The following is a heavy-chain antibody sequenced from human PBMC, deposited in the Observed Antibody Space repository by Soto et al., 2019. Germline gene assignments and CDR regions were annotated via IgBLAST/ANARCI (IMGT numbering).Heavy chain of an antibody. J-gene: IGHJ4*02. CDR3: AKGRDIVVNSYFDY. V-gene: IGHV3-9*01. CDR2: IRWNSGRI. CDR1: GFTFDDYA. D-gene: IGHD2-15*01. Sequence: EVQLVESGGGLVQPGRSLRLSCAASGFTFDDYAMHWVRQAPGKGLEWVSGIRWNSGRIGYADSVKGRFTISRDNSKNTLYLQMNSLRAEDTALYYCAKGRDIVVNSYFDYWGQGTLVTVSS.